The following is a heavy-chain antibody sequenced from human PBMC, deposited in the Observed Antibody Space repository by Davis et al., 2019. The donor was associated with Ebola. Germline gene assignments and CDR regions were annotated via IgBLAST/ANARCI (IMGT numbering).Heavy chain of an antibody. V-gene: IGHV4-30-4*01. D-gene: IGHD3-3*01. CDR1: GGSISSGDYY. Sequence: SETLSLTCTVSGGSISSGDYYWSWIRQPPGKGLEWIGYIYYSWSTYYNPSLKSRVTISVDTSKNQFSLKLSSVTAADTAVYYCARVGGLSGVDYWGQGTLVTVSS. CDR3: ARVGGLSGVDY. CDR2: IYYSWST. J-gene: IGHJ4*02.